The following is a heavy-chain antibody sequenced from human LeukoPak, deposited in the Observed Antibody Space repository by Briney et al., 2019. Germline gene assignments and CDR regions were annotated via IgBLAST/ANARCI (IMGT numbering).Heavy chain of an antibody. Sequence: SETQSLTCTVSGGSISSYYWSWIRQPPGKGLEWIGYIYYSGSTNYNPSLKSRVTISVDTSKNQFSLKLSSVTAADTAVYYCARIAVAGTDFDYWGQGTLVTVSS. CDR2: IYYSGST. D-gene: IGHD6-19*01. J-gene: IGHJ4*02. CDR1: GGSISSYY. V-gene: IGHV4-59*01. CDR3: ARIAVAGTDFDY.